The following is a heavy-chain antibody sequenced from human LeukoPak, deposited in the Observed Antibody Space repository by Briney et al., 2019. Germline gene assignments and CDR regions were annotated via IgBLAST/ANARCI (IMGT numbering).Heavy chain of an antibody. J-gene: IGHJ5*02. CDR3: ARKMGARGSSFGP. CDR1: GFTFSSYE. Sequence: PGGSLRLSCAASGFTFSSYEMNWVRQAPGKGLEWVSYISSSGSTIYYADSVKGRFTISRDNAKNSLYLQMNSLRAEDTAVYYCARKMGARGSSFGPWGQGTLVTVSS. D-gene: IGHD1-26*01. CDR2: ISSSGSTI. V-gene: IGHV3-48*03.